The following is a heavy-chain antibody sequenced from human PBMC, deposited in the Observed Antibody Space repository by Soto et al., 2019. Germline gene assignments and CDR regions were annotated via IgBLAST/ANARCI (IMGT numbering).Heavy chain of an antibody. V-gene: IGHV3-23*01. CDR1: GFTFSSYA. D-gene: IGHD3-10*01. CDR2: ISGSGGST. J-gene: IGHJ3*02. Sequence: EVQLLESGGGLVQPGGSLRLSCAASGFTFSSYAMSWVRQAPGKGLEWVSAISGSGGSTYYADSVKGRFTISRDNSKNTLYLQVNSLRAEDTAVYYCAKDQGNYYGAGSYPDAFDIWGQGTMVTVSS. CDR3: AKDQGNYYGAGSYPDAFDI.